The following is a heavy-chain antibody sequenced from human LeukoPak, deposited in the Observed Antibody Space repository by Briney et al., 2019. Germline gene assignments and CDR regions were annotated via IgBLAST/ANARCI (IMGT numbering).Heavy chain of an antibody. CDR3: AKGPRYSSGWYFDY. Sequence: GGSLRLPCAASGFTFDDYAMHWVRQAPGKGLEWVSGISWNSGSIGYADSVKGRFTISRDNAKNSLYLQMNSLRAEDMALYYCAKGPRYSSGWYFDYWGQGTLVTVSS. D-gene: IGHD6-19*01. CDR1: GFTFDDYA. CDR2: ISWNSGSI. J-gene: IGHJ4*02. V-gene: IGHV3-9*03.